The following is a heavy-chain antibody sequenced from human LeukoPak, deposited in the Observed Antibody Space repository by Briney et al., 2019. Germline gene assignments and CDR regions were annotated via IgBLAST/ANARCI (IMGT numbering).Heavy chain of an antibody. Sequence: PGGSLRLSCAASGFTIAKKYMNWVRQAPGKGLDWVSLIYSAGGTSYADSVKGRFTISKDNSKNTLYLQMNRLRLEDTAVYYCASSNCDGDYYLDYWGQGTLVTVSS. CDR2: IYSAGGT. CDR3: ASSNCDGDYYLDY. V-gene: IGHV3-53*01. D-gene: IGHD2-21*02. CDR1: GFTIAKKY. J-gene: IGHJ4*02.